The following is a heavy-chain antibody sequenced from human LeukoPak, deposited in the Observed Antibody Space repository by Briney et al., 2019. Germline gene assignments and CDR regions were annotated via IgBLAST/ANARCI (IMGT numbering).Heavy chain of an antibody. CDR3: AGAYDFGNWFEP. Sequence: PGGSLRLSCAASGFTFSNTWMHWVRQAPGKGLVWVSRLDIRGGSTAYADSVKGRFPISRDNAKDTLYLQMNSLRAEDTALYYCAGAYDFGNWFEPWGQGALVTVSS. D-gene: IGHD2/OR15-2a*01. CDR1: GFTFSNTW. CDR2: LDIRGGST. V-gene: IGHV3-74*03. J-gene: IGHJ5*02.